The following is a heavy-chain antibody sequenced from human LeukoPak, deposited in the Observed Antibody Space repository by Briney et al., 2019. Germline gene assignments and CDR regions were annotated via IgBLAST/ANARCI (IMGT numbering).Heavy chain of an antibody. CDR2: IKQDGNEK. Sequence: PGGSLRLSCVASRFTFTSHWMNWVRQVPGKGLEWVANIKQDGNEKYYVDSVKGRFTISRDNAKNSLYLQMNSLGAEDTAVYYCARRYCSSTSCHLDYWGQGTLVTVSS. J-gene: IGHJ4*02. CDR3: ARRYCSSTSCHLDY. D-gene: IGHD2-2*01. V-gene: IGHV3-7*01. CDR1: RFTFTSHW.